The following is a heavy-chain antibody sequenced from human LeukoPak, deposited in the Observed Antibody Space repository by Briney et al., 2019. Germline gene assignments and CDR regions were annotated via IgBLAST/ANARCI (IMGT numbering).Heavy chain of an antibody. J-gene: IGHJ4*02. D-gene: IGHD2-15*01. Sequence: GGSLRLSCAASGFAFNAYWMHWVRQAPGKGLEWVAVISYDGSNKYYADSVKGRFTISRDNSKNTLYLQMNSLRAEDTAVYYCARDGSCGSCYIWGQGTLVTVSS. V-gene: IGHV3-30-3*01. CDR2: ISYDGSNK. CDR1: GFAFNAYW. CDR3: ARDGSCGSCYI.